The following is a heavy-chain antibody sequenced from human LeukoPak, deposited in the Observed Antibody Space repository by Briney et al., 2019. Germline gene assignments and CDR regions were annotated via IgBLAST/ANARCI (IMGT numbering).Heavy chain of an antibody. V-gene: IGHV1-8*01. D-gene: IGHD2-2*01. CDR3: ARDQAQLPPIVVVPAAIHYDAFDI. CDR1: GYTFTSYD. Sequence: ASVKVSCKASGYTFTSYDINWVRQATGQGLEWMGWMNPNSGNTGYAQKFQGRVTMTRNTSISTAYMELSSLRSEDTAVYYCARDQAQLPPIVVVPAAIHYDAFDIWGQGTMVTVSS. CDR2: MNPNSGNT. J-gene: IGHJ3*02.